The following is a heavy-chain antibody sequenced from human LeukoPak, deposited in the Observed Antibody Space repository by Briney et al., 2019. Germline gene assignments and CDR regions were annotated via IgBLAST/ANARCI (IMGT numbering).Heavy chain of an antibody. CDR1: GFTFSSYW. CDR2: IKQDGSGK. V-gene: IGHV3-7*05. D-gene: IGHD3-10*01. CDR3: ASILWFGELLGPPRD. Sequence: PGGSLRLSCAASGFTFSSYWMTWVRQAPGKGLEWVANIKQDGSGKYYVDSVKGRFTISRDNAKNSLYLQMNSLRAEDTAVYYCASILWFGELLGPPRDWGQGTPVTVSS. J-gene: IGHJ4*02.